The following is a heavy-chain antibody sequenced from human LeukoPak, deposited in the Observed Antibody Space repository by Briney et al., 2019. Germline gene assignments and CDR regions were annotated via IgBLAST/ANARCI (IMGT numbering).Heavy chain of an antibody. CDR3: ARGIGYCSGGSCYPFDY. V-gene: IGHV3-7*03. Sequence: PGGSLRLSCAASGFTFSRYWMSAVRQAPGKGLEWVANIKQDGSEKYYVDSVKGRFTISRDNAKNSLYLQMNSLRAEDTAVYYCARGIGYCSGGSCYPFDYWGQGTLVTVSS. J-gene: IGHJ4*02. CDR1: GFTFSRYW. CDR2: IKQDGSEK. D-gene: IGHD2-15*01.